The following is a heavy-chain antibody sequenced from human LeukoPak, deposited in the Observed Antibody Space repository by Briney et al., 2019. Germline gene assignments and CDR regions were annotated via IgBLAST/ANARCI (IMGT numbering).Heavy chain of an antibody. V-gene: IGHV3-48*04. CDR3: ARDHPQVVAAPVQYFDL. Sequence: PGGSLRLSCAASGFTFSSYSMNWVRQAPGKGLEWVSYISSSSSTIYYADSVKGRFTISRDNAKNSLYLQMNSLRAEDTAVYYCARDHPQVVAAPVQYFDLWGRGTLVTVSS. CDR1: GFTFSSYS. D-gene: IGHD2-15*01. J-gene: IGHJ2*01. CDR2: ISSSSSTI.